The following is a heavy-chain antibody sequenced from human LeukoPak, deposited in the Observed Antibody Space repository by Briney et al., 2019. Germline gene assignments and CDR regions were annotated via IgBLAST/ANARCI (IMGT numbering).Heavy chain of an antibody. D-gene: IGHD2-21*01. CDR3: ARHGYYSRFDP. CDR2: IYTSGST. V-gene: IGHV4-4*09. J-gene: IGHJ5*02. CDR1: GGSISSYY. Sequence: SETLSLTCTASGGSISSYYWSWIRQPPGKGLEWIWYIYTSGSTNYNPSLKSRVTISVDTSKNQFSLKLSSVTAADTAVYYCARHGYYSRFDPWGQGTLVTVSA.